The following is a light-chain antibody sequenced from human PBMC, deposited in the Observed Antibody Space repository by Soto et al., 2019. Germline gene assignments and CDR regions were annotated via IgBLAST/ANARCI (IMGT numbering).Light chain of an antibody. V-gene: IGKV3-11*01. Sequence: EIVLTQSPATLSLSPVERATLSCRASQSVSSYLAWYQQKPGQAPRLLIYDASNRATGIPARFSGSGSGTDFTLTISSLEPEDFAVYYCQQRSNWRGTFGGGTKVEIK. CDR3: QQRSNWRGT. CDR1: QSVSSY. J-gene: IGKJ4*01. CDR2: DAS.